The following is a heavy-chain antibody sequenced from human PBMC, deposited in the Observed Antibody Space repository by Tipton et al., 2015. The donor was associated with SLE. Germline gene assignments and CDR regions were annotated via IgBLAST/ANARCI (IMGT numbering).Heavy chain of an antibody. J-gene: IGHJ4*02. CDR2: IHHSGST. CDR1: GDSISSGSYY. V-gene: IGHV4-61*01. D-gene: IGHD3-16*01. CDR3: ARDQVGVGDFDY. Sequence: TLSLTCTVSGDSISSGSYYWNWIRQPPGKGLEWIGYIHHSGSTNYNPSLQSRVTISRDPSKNQFSLKLISATAADTAVYYCARDQVGVGDFDYWSQGTLVTVSS.